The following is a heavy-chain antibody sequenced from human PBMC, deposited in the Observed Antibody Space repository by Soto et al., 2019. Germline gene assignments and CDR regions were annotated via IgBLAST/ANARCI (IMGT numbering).Heavy chain of an antibody. D-gene: IGHD3-9*01. CDR1: GGSISSYY. J-gene: IGHJ6*02. V-gene: IGHV4-59*01. CDR2: IFYSGSA. Sequence: QVQLQESGPGLVKPLETLSLTCTVSGGSISSYYWSWIRQPPGKGLEWIGYIFYSGSAKYNPSLKSRVTTSVDRSKNYFSLNLSSVTAADTAVYYCARDKGRYDSGMDVWGQGTTVTVFS. CDR3: ARDKGRYDSGMDV.